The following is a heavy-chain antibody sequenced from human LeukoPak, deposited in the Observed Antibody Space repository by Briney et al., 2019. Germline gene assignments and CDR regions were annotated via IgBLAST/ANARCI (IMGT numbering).Heavy chain of an antibody. CDR1: GYTFTGYY. D-gene: IGHD2-2*01. Sequence: ASVKVSCKASGYTFTGYYMHWVRQAPGQGLEWMGWINPNSGGTNYAQKFLGRVTMTRDTSISTAYMELSRLRSDDTAVYYCARSVPAAYKVDYWGQGTLVTVSS. CDR3: ARSVPAAYKVDY. CDR2: INPNSGGT. J-gene: IGHJ4*02. V-gene: IGHV1-2*02.